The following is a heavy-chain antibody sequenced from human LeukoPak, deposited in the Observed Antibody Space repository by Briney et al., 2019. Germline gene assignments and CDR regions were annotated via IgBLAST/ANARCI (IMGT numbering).Heavy chain of an antibody. Sequence: GGSLRLSCAASGFTFSSYAMSWVRQAPGKGLEWVAIISNDGNNQYYADSVKGRFTISRDNSKNTVYMQMNSLRTEDTAVYYCARDRSGSYYWGQGTLVTVSS. CDR3: ARDRSGSYY. CDR1: GFTFSSYA. V-gene: IGHV3-30-3*01. J-gene: IGHJ4*02. D-gene: IGHD1-26*01. CDR2: ISNDGNNQ.